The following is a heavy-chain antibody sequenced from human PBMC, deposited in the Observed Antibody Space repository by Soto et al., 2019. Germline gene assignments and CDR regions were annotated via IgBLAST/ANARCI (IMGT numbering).Heavy chain of an antibody. CDR3: ARAIPPFGIDWTSLSDYYYMDV. Sequence: QVQLVQSGAEVKKPGASVKVSCKASGHTFTSYGISWVRQAPGQGLEWMGWISAYNGNTNYAQKLQGRVTMTTDTSTSTAYMELRSLRSDDTAVYYCARAIPPFGIDWTSLSDYYYMDVWGKGTTVTVSS. D-gene: IGHD3-9*01. J-gene: IGHJ6*03. CDR1: GHTFTSYG. V-gene: IGHV1-18*01. CDR2: ISAYNGNT.